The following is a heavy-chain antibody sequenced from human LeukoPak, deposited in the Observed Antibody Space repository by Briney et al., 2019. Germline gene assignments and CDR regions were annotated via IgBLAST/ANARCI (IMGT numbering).Heavy chain of an antibody. V-gene: IGHV3-23*01. D-gene: IGHD4-17*01. CDR1: GFTFSSYA. Sequence: PGGSLRLSCAASGFTFSSYAMSWARQAPGKGLEWVSAISGSGGSTYYADSVKGRFTISRDNSKNTLYLQMNSLRAEDTAVYYCAKDPRSSDYDLSDYWGQGTLVTVSS. J-gene: IGHJ4*02. CDR2: ISGSGGST. CDR3: AKDPRSSDYDLSDY.